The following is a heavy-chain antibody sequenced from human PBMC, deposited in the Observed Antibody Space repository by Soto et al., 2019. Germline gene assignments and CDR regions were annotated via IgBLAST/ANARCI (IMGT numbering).Heavy chain of an antibody. V-gene: IGHV5-51*01. CDR2: IYPGDSDT. J-gene: IGHJ4*02. D-gene: IGHD6-13*01. CDR1: GYSFTNYW. Sequence: GESLKISCKGSGYSFTNYWIGWVRQMPGKGLEWMGIIYPGDSDTRYNPSFQGQVTISADKSISTAYLQWSSLKASDTAMYYCARHIAATGPDFWGQGALVTVPQ. CDR3: ARHIAATGPDF.